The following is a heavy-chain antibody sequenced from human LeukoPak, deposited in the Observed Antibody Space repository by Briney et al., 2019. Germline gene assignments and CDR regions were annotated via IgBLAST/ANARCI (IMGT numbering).Heavy chain of an antibody. CDR1: GFTFSNYN. CDR2: ISDSSTTI. J-gene: IGHJ4*02. V-gene: IGHV3-48*01. D-gene: IGHD3-3*01. Sequence: PGGSLRLSCAASGFTFSNYNMNWVRQAPGKGLEWVSYISDSSTTIYYADSVKGRFTISRDNAKNSLYLQMNSLRAEDTAVYYCARDRGGAYDFWSGYYTGYFDYWGQGTLVPVSS. CDR3: ARDRGGAYDFWSGYYTGYFDY.